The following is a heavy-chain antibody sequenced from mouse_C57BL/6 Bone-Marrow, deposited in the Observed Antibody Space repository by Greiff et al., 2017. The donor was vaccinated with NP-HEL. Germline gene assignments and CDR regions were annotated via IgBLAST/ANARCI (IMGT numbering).Heavy chain of an antibody. D-gene: IGHD2-2*01. CDR3: ARRAGYDAFAY. CDR1: GYTFTTYP. J-gene: IGHJ3*01. V-gene: IGHV1-47*01. CDR2: FNPYNDDT. Sequence: QVQLQQSGAELVKPGASVKMSCKASGYTFTTYPIEWMKQNPGKSLEWIGNFNPYNDDTKYNEKLKGKATLTVDKSSSTVYLELSSLTSDDSAVYYCARRAGYDAFAYWGQGTLVTVSA.